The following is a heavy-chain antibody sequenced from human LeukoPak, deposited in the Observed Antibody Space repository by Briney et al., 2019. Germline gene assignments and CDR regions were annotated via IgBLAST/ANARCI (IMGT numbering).Heavy chain of an antibody. D-gene: IGHD5-12*01. J-gene: IGHJ4*02. CDR2: ISSSGSTI. CDR3: ARLVATINLDY. V-gene: IGHV3-11*01. CDR1: GFTFSDYY. Sequence: GWSLRLSCAASGFTFSDYYMSWIRQAPGKGLEWVSYISSSGSTIYYADSVKGRFTIPRDNAKNSLYLQMNSLRAEDTAVYYCARLVATINLDYWGQGTLVTVSS.